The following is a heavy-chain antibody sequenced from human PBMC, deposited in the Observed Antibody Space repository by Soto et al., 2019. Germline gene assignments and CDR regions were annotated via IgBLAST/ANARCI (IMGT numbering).Heavy chain of an antibody. CDR1: GGSISSYY. D-gene: IGHD1-26*01. CDR2: LYYSGST. J-gene: IGHJ6*02. V-gene: IGHV4-59*01. Sequence: QVQLQESGPGLVKPSETLSLTCTVSGGSISSYYWSWIRQPPGKGLEWIGYLYYSGSTNYNPSLKRRVTRSVDTSKNQFSLKLSSVTAADTAVYYCAREGGGMDVWGQGTTVTVSS. CDR3: AREGGGMDV.